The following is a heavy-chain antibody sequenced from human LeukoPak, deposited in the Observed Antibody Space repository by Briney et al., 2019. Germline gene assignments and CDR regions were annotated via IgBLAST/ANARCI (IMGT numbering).Heavy chain of an antibody. D-gene: IGHD6-13*01. Sequence: PSETLSLTCTVSGGSISSGGYYWSWIRQPPGKGLEWIGYIYHSGSTYYNPSLKSRVTISVDRSKNQFSLKLSSVTAADTAVYYCASFSSPGDYWGQGTLVTASS. J-gene: IGHJ4*02. CDR3: ASFSSPGDY. CDR2: IYHSGST. V-gene: IGHV4-30-2*01. CDR1: GGSISSGGYY.